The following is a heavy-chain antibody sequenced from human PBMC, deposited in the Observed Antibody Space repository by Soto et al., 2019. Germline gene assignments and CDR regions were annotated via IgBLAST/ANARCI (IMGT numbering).Heavy chain of an antibody. V-gene: IGHV4-59*01. D-gene: IGHD5-12*01. J-gene: IGHJ4*02. CDR1: GDSISSYS. Sequence: QVQLQVSGPGLVKPSETLSLTCTVSGDSISSYSWSWIRQPPGKGLEWIGYIHYNGNTKYNPSLKSRVTMSVDTSKNQFSLKLISVTAADTAVYYCAREGNLGRWLQPLDYWGQGTLVTVSS. CDR2: IHYNGNT. CDR3: AREGNLGRWLQPLDY.